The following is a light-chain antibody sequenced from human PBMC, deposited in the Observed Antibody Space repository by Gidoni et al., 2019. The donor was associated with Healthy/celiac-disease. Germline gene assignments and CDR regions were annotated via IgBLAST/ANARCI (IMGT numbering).Light chain of an antibody. CDR3: QQYDNLPIT. CDR1: QDISNY. Sequence: MTQSPSSLSASVGDRVTITCQASQDISNYLNWYQQKPGKAPKLLIYVASNLETGVPSRFSGSGSGTDFTFTISSLQPEDIATYYCQQYDNLPITFGQGTRLEIK. J-gene: IGKJ5*01. V-gene: IGKV1-33*01. CDR2: VAS.